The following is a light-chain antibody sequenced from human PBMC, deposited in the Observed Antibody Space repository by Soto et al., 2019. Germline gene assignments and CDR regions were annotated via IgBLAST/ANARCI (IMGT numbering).Light chain of an antibody. V-gene: IGKV4-1*01. CDR1: QSLLYSHNNESY. CDR2: WTS. Sequence: DIVLTQYPDSLGVSLGESATFNCTSIQSLLYSHNNESYLAWFQKKPGQPPKLLVYWTSARESAVPDRFSGSGSGTDFTLTISSLQAEDVAIYYCQQYYSAPYTFGQGTKVDI. CDR3: QQYYSAPYT. J-gene: IGKJ2*01.